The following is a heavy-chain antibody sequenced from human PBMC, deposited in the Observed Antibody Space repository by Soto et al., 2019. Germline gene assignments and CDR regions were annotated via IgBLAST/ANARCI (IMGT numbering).Heavy chain of an antibody. CDR1: GYTFTSYA. D-gene: IGHD3-10*01. CDR2: INAGNGNT. V-gene: IGHV1-3*01. CDR3: ARDSHPYYYGSGSYPFDY. Sequence: ASVKVSCKASGYTFTSYAMHWVRQAPGQRLEWMGWINAGNGNTKYSQKFQGRVTITRDTSASTAYMELSSLRSEDTAVYYCARDSHPYYYGSGSYPFDYWGQGTLVTVSS. J-gene: IGHJ4*02.